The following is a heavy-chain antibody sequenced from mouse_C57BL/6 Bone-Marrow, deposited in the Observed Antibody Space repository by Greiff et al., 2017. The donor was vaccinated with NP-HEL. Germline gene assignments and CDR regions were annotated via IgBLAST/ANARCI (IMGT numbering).Heavy chain of an antibody. V-gene: IGHV5-6*02. CDR2: ISSGGSYT. CDR1: GFTFSSYG. CDR3: ARQLGHWFAY. Sequence: EVKLVESGGDLVKPGGSLKLSCAASGFTFSSYGMSWVRQTPDKRLEWVATISSGGSYTYYPDSVKGRFTISRDNAKNTLYLQMSSLKSEDTAMYYCARQLGHWFAYWGQGTLVTVSA. D-gene: IGHD4-1*01. J-gene: IGHJ3*01.